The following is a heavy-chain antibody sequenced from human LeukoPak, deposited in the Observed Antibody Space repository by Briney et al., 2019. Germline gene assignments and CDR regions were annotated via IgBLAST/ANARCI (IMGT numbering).Heavy chain of an antibody. D-gene: IGHD6-6*01. CDR3: AGDIGARRLDF. CDR1: GFTFRNHG. J-gene: IGHJ4*02. Sequence: PGGSLRLSCAASGFTFRNHGMHWVRQAPGKGLEWVAVIWYDGSNQYYSDSVKGRFTISRDNSKNTLDLQMNSLRAEDTAVYYCAGDIGARRLDFWGQGTLVTVSS. CDR2: IWYDGSNQ. V-gene: IGHV3-33*01.